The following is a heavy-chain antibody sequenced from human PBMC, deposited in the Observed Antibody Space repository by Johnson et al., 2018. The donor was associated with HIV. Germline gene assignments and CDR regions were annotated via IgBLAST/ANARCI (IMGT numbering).Heavy chain of an antibody. CDR2: TRNKANSYTT. CDR1: EFTFSSYA. CDR3: TTSVGATLRGAFDI. V-gene: IGHV3-72*01. J-gene: IGHJ3*02. D-gene: IGHD1-26*01. Sequence: VQLVESGGGVVQPGRSLRLSCAASEFTFSSYAFHWVRQAPGKGLEWVGRTRNKANSYTTEYAASVKGRFTISRDDSKNTLYLQMNSLKTEDTAVYYCTTSVGATLRGAFDIWGQGTMVTVSS.